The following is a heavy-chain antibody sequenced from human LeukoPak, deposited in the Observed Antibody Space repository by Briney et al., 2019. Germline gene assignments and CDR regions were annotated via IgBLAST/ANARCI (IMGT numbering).Heavy chain of an antibody. J-gene: IGHJ3*02. V-gene: IGHV3-69-1*01. Sequence: ETLSLTCTVSGGSISSSSYYWGWIRQPPGKGLEWVAYVSASGTIYYGDSLRGRFTISRDDAKNFLYLQMNSLRAEDTAVYYCAKDGPPSPEKTIPFDIWGQGTVVTVSS. CDR3: AKDGPPSPEKTIPFDI. CDR2: VSASGTI. D-gene: IGHD3-9*01. CDR1: GGSISSSSYY.